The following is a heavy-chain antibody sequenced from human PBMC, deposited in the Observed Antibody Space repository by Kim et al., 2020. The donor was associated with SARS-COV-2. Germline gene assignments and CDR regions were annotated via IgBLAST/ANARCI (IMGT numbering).Heavy chain of an antibody. J-gene: IGHJ4*02. CDR2: ISWNSGSI. D-gene: IGHD3-10*01. CDR3: AKDKRGPFGEYTPGGY. Sequence: GGSLRLSCAASGFTFGDYAMHWVRQAPGKGLEWVSGISWNSGSIGYADSVKGRFTISRDNAKNSLYLQMNSLRAEDTALYYCAKDKRGPFGEYTPGGYWGQGTLVTVSS. CDR1: GFTFGDYA. V-gene: IGHV3-9*01.